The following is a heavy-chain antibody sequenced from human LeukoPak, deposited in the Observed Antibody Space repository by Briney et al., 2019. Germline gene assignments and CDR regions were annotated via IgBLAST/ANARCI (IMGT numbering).Heavy chain of an antibody. CDR2: IYYNGNI. Sequence: SETLSLTFIVSGGSISSSSYYWGWIRQPPGKRLEWIGSIYYNGNIHDNPSLRSRVTISIDTSKNQFSLKMNSVTAADTAVYYCASEWFPRVVVPAANPEYFQHWGQGTLVTVSS. CDR3: ASEWFPRVVVPAANPEYFQH. V-gene: IGHV4-39*07. D-gene: IGHD2-2*01. J-gene: IGHJ1*01. CDR1: GGSISSSSYY.